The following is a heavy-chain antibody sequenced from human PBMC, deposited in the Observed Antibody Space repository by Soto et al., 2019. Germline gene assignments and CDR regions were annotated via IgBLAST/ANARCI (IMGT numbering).Heavy chain of an antibody. CDR3: ARDDAFDNENGFDM. CDR1: GFPFSFYG. Sequence: SLRLSCAVSGFPFSFYGFHWVRQSPGKGLEWLGVIVSDGSAIYHADSLEGRFFISRDNSKDILYLQMNSLRVEDMAVYYCARDDAFDNENGFDMWGQGTMVTVSS. CDR2: IVSDGSAI. D-gene: IGHD3-3*02. J-gene: IGHJ3*02. V-gene: IGHV3-33*01.